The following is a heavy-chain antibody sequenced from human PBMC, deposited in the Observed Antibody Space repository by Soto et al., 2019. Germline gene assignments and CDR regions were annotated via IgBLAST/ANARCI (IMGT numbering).Heavy chain of an antibody. D-gene: IGHD3-9*01. CDR3: ARHDSRIQGYDILTGYYRGYWYFDL. CDR2: IYYSGST. V-gene: IGHV4-39*01. J-gene: IGHJ2*01. CDR1: GGSISSSSYY. Sequence: QLQLQESGPGLVKPSETLSLTCTVSGGSISSSSYYWGWIRQPPGKGLEWIGSIYYSGSTYSNPSLKSRVTLSVDTSTNKFSMKQSSVTAADTAVYYCARHDSRIQGYDILTGYYRGYWYFDLWGRGTLVTVSS.